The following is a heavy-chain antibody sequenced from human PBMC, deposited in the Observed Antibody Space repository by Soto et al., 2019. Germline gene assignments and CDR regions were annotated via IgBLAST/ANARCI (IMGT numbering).Heavy chain of an antibody. CDR1: GFTFGNYA. Sequence: EVQLLESGGGLVQPGGSLRLSCVASGFTFGNYAMSWVRQAPGKGLDWVSSIIGNGGSTYYADSVKGRFTISRDNSKNTLYLQMNSLRAEDTALYYCAKGRTYFDSWGQGTLATVSS. J-gene: IGHJ4*02. CDR2: IIGNGGST. V-gene: IGHV3-23*01. CDR3: AKGRTYFDS.